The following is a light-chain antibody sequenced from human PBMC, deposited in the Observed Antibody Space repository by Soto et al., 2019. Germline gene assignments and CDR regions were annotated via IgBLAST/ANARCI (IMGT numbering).Light chain of an antibody. J-gene: IGKJ4*01. Sequence: DIQMTQSPSTLSASVGDRVTITCRASQSINNWLAWYQQKPGKAPKFLIYDASNLESGVPSRFSGSASGTEFTLTISSLQPDDFATYYCQQYANYPLTFGGGTKVDI. V-gene: IGKV1-5*01. CDR1: QSINNW. CDR3: QQYANYPLT. CDR2: DAS.